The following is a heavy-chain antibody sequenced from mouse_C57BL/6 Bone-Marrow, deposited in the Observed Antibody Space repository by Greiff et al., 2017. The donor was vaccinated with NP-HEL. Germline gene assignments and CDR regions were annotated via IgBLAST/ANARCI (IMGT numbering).Heavy chain of an antibody. J-gene: IGHJ3*01. Sequence: VQLQQSGAELVKPGASVKLSCKASGYTFTSYWMHWVKQRPGQGLEWIGMIHPNSGSTNYNEKFNSKATLTVDKSSSTAYMQLSSLTSEDSAVYYCARGNYYGSSYGAYWGQGTLVTVSA. CDR2: IHPNSGST. CDR1: GYTFTSYW. CDR3: ARGNYYGSSYGAY. D-gene: IGHD1-1*01. V-gene: IGHV1-64*01.